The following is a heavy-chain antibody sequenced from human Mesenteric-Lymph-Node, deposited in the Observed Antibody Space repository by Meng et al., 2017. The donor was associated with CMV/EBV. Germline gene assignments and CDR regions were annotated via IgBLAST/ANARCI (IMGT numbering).Heavy chain of an antibody. V-gene: IGHV3-30*02. CDR1: GFTFSSYG. D-gene: IGHD3-22*01. J-gene: IGHJ4*02. Sequence: GESLKISCAASGFTFSSYGMHWVRQAPGKGLEWVAFIPYDESNKYYADSVKGRFTISRDNSKNTLYLQMNSLRAEDTAVYYCAKDREGSRYYYPYWGQGTLVTVSS. CDR2: IPYDESNK. CDR3: AKDREGSRYYYPY.